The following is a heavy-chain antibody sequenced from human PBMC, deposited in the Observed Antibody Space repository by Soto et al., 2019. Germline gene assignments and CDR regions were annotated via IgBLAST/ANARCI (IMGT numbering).Heavy chain of an antibody. CDR1: GYTFTSYG. CDR2: ISAYNGNT. D-gene: IGHD3-3*01. V-gene: IGHV1-18*01. CDR3: ARDRDFWSGYYVLPPEYYYYYGMDV. Sequence: ASVKVSCKASGYTFTSYGISWVRQAPGQGLEWMGWISAYNGNTNYAQKLQGRVTMTTDTSTSTAYMELRSLRSDDTAVYYCARDRDFWSGYYVLPPEYYYYYGMDVWGQGTTVTVSS. J-gene: IGHJ6*02.